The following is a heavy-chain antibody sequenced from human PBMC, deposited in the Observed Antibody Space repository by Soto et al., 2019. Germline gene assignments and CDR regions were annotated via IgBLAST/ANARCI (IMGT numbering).Heavy chain of an antibody. CDR3: AREVTMVRGVRVGDP. D-gene: IGHD3-10*01. CDR1: GYTFTSYD. V-gene: IGHV1-8*01. CDR2: MNPNSGNT. Sequence: ASVKVSCKASGYTFTSYDINWVRQATGQGLEWMGWMNPNSGNTGYAQKFRGRVTMTRNTSISTAYMELSSLRSEDTSVYYCAREVTMVRGVRVGDPWGQGTLVTVSS. J-gene: IGHJ5*02.